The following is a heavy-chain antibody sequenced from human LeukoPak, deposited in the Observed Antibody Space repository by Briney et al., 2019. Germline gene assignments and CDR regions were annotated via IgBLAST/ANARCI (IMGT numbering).Heavy chain of an antibody. J-gene: IGHJ4*02. CDR1: GGSISSYY. V-gene: IGHV4-59*01. Sequence: PSETLSLTCTVSGGSISSYYWSWIRQPPGKGLEWIGYIYYSGSTNYNPSLKSRVTISVDTSKNKFSLKLSSVTAADTAVYYCATLRGDGDYEYYFDYWGQGTLVTVSS. CDR3: ATLRGDGDYEYYFDY. CDR2: IYYSGST. D-gene: IGHD4-17*01.